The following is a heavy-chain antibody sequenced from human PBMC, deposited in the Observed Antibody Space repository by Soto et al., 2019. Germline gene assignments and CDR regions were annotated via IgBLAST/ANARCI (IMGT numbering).Heavy chain of an antibody. D-gene: IGHD3-3*01. J-gene: IGHJ4*02. CDR2: ISYDGSNK. CDR1: GFTFSSYA. V-gene: IGHV3-30-3*01. Sequence: QVQLVESGGGVVQPGRSLRLSCAASGFTFSSYAMHWVRQAPGKGLEWVAVISYDGSNKYYADSVKGRFTISRDNSKNTLYLQMNSLRAEDTAVYYCARGDTIFGVVTPFDYWGKGTLVTVSS. CDR3: ARGDTIFGVVTPFDY.